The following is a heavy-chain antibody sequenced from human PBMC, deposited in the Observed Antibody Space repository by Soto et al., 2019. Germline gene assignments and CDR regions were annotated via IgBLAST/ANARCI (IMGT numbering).Heavy chain of an antibody. CDR1: GFTFSSYW. J-gene: IGHJ6*02. Sequence: CGSLRVSGAASGFTFSSYWMHWVLQAARKGLVSVSRINSDGSSTTYADSVKGRFTISRDNAKNTLYLQINGLRVEDTAVYYCTRRQIFIKTSGGMDVWGQGTTVTVSS. V-gene: IGHV3-74*01. CDR2: INSDGSST. CDR3: TRRQIFIKTSGGMDV. D-gene: IGHD1-26*01.